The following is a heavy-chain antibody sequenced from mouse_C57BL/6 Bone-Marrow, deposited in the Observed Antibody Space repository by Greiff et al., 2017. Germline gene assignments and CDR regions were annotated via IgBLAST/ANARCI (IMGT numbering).Heavy chain of an antibody. CDR1: GYTFTSYW. Sequence: QVQLQQPGAELVMPGASVKLSCKASGYTFTSYWMHWVKQRPGQGLEWIGENDTSDRYTTYNQQCKGKFTLTVDKSSSTAYMHISSLTSEESAVYDCALPNWYFDVWGTGTTVTVSS. CDR3: ALPNWYFDV. V-gene: IGHV1-69*01. J-gene: IGHJ1*03. CDR2: NDTSDRYT. D-gene: IGHD5-1*01.